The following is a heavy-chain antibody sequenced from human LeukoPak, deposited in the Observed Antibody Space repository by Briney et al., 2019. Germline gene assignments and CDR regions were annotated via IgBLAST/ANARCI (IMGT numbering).Heavy chain of an antibody. CDR2: LYDTGST. Sequence: SETLSLTCNVSGDSVSSGHYYWTWIRQAPGKGLEWIGYLYDTGSTNYNASLKSRVTISRDTSKTQFSLKLNSVTAADTAIYYRARSALDTSGTYYNPQPFLYWGQGTLVTVSS. J-gene: IGHJ4*02. CDR1: GDSVSSGHYY. D-gene: IGHD3-10*01. V-gene: IGHV4-61*01. CDR3: ARSALDTSGTYYNPQPFLY.